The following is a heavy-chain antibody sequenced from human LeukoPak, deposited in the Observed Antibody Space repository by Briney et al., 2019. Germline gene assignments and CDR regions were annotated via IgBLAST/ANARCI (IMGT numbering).Heavy chain of an antibody. CDR1: GGSISSGGYY. D-gene: IGHD1-26*01. Sequence: SETLSLTCTVSGGSISSGGYYWSWIRQHPGKGLEWIGYIYYSGSTYYNPSLKSRVTISVDTSKNQFSLKLSSVTAADTAVYYCARSVGGAFDYWGQGTLVTVSS. CDR2: IYYSGST. CDR3: ARSVGGAFDY. J-gene: IGHJ4*02. V-gene: IGHV4-31*03.